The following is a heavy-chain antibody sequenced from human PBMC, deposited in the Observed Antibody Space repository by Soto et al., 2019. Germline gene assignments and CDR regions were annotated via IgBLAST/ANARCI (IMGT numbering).Heavy chain of an antibody. Sequence: EVQLLESGGGLVQPGGSLRLSCAASGFTFSSYVMTWVRQAPGQGLEWVSSISGSGGSTYLADSVKGRFTISRDNSKNTVYLQMNSLSAEDTAVYYCAKDGSYYDSPTESDCWGQGTLVTVAS. V-gene: IGHV3-23*01. CDR1: GFTFSSYV. CDR2: ISGSGGST. CDR3: AKDGSYYDSPTESDC. D-gene: IGHD3-22*01. J-gene: IGHJ4*02.